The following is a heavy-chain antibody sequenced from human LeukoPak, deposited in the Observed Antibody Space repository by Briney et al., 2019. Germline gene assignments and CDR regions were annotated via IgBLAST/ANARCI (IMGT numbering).Heavy chain of an antibody. J-gene: IGHJ3*02. CDR3: ARAYYYGSGSYDAFDI. CDR1: GFTFSSYW. D-gene: IGHD3-10*01. Sequence: GGSLRLSCAASGFTFSSYWMSWVRQAPGKGLEWVANIRQDGSEKYYVDSVKGRFTISRDNAKNTLYLQMNSLRAEDTALYYCARAYYYGSGSYDAFDIWGQGTMVTVSS. CDR2: IRQDGSEK. V-gene: IGHV3-7*03.